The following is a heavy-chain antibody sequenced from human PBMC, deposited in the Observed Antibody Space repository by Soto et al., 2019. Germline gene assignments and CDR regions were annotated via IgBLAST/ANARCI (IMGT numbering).Heavy chain of an antibody. CDR3: ARDKKYCSGGSCYGNHDY. Sequence: GWSLRLSCASSVFTFISYSMNWVRQAPGKGLEWVSSISSSSSYIYYADSVKGRFTISRDNAKNSLYLQMNSLRAEDTAVYYCARDKKYCSGGSCYGNHDYWGQGTLVTVSS. J-gene: IGHJ4*02. CDR2: ISSSSSYI. V-gene: IGHV3-21*01. D-gene: IGHD2-15*01. CDR1: VFTFISYS.